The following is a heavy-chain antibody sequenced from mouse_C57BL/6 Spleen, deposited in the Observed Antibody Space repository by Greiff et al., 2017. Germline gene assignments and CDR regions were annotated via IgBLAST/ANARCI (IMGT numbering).Heavy chain of an antibody. CDR2: IDPGDGET. Sequence: VQLQQSGAELVKPGASVKFSCTASGFNIKDYYMHWVKQRPEQGLEWIGRIDPGDGETKYDGKFKGKATLTADKSSNTAYLQLSSLTSEAAAVSYCSCVKYHYDWFAYWGQGTPVTVSS. CDR1: GFNIKDYY. D-gene: IGHD2-4*01. CDR3: SCVKYHYDWFAY. J-gene: IGHJ2*01. V-gene: IGHV14-2*01.